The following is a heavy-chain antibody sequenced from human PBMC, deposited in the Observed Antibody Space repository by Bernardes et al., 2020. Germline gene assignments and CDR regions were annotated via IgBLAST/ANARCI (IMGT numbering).Heavy chain of an antibody. CDR3: AKDLAQRVLVPAAKDY. D-gene: IGHD2-2*01. V-gene: IGHV3-23*01. Sequence: GGSLRLPGVASGSRFRTYGMNGVRHAPGKGLEWVSVISYSGGSTYYADSVKGRVTISRDNSKNTLFLQMSSLRAEDTAIYYCAKDLAQRVLVPAAKDYWGQATLVTLSS. CDR2: ISYSGGST. CDR1: GSRFRTYG. J-gene: IGHJ4*02.